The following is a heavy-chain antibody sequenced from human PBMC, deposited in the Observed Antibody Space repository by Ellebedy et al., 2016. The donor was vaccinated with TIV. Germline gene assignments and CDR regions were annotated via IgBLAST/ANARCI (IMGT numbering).Heavy chain of an antibody. CDR3: ARDADGYFDL. CDR2: IKLDGSEK. Sequence: PGGSLRLSCAASGFSFSNYWMNWVRQAPGKGLEWVANIKLDGSEKYNVDSVKGRFTISRDNAKNSLFLQMNDLRAEDTAMYYCARDADGYFDLWGQGILVTVSS. D-gene: IGHD3-22*01. V-gene: IGHV3-7*01. J-gene: IGHJ4*02. CDR1: GFSFSNYW.